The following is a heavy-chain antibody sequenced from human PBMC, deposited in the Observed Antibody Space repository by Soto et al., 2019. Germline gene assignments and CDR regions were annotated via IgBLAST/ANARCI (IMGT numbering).Heavy chain of an antibody. J-gene: IGHJ4*02. Sequence: QVHLVQSGAEVKKPGASVKVSCKASGYTFTSYGITWVRQAAGQGLEWLGWISAHNANTDYAQKLQGRVIVTRDTSTSTAYMGLRSLISDDTAVYYCARGRYGDYWGQGALVTVSS. V-gene: IGHV1-18*01. D-gene: IGHD1-1*01. CDR3: ARGRYGDY. CDR2: ISAHNANT. CDR1: GYTFTSYG.